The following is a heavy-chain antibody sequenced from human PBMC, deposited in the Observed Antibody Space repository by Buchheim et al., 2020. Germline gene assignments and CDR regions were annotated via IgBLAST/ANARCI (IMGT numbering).Heavy chain of an antibody. J-gene: IGHJ6*03. CDR2: IYYSGRT. D-gene: IGHD1-26*01. Sequence: QVQLQESGPGLVKPSETLSLTCTVSGGSISTYYWSWIRQPPGKALEWVGYIYYSGRTNYNPSLKSRVTISVDTSKNQFSLKLSSVTAADTAVYYCARGVGATPYYYYYYMDVWGKGTT. V-gene: IGHV4-59*01. CDR1: GGSISTYY. CDR3: ARGVGATPYYYYYYMDV.